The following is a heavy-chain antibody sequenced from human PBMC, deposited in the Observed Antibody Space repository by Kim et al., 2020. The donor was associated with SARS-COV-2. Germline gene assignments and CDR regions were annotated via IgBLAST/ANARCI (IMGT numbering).Heavy chain of an antibody. V-gene: IGHV4-31*03. CDR1: GGSISSGGYY. CDR3: ARTWQDGMDV. J-gene: IGHJ6*02. Sequence: SETLSLTCTVSGGSISSGGYYWSWIRQHPGKGLEWIGYIYYSGSTYYNPSLKSRVTISVDTSKNQFSLKLSSVTAADTAVYYCARTWQDGMDVWGQGTTVTVSS. CDR2: IYYSGST.